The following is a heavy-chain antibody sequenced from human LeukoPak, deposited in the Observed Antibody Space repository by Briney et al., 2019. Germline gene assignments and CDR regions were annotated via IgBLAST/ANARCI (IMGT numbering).Heavy chain of an antibody. CDR3: AHRSYMKIR. Sequence: SGPTLVKPTQTLTLTCTFSGFSLRTRGVGVGWIRQPPGKALEWLSLIYWDDDKRYSPSLKSRLTITKDTSKNQVVLTMTNMDPVDTATYYCAHRSYMKIRWGQGTLVTVSS. CDR2: IYWDDDK. D-gene: IGHD3-10*01. CDR1: GFSLRTRGVG. J-gene: IGHJ4*02. V-gene: IGHV2-5*02.